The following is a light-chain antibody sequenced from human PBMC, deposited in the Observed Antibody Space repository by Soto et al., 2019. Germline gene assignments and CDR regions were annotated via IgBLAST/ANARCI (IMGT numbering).Light chain of an antibody. CDR1: QSISSY. Sequence: DIQMTQSPSSLSASVGDRVTITCRASQSISSYLNWYQQKPGKAPKLLIYAASSLQSGVPSRFSGSGSGTDFTLTISSLQPEDFATYYCQQSYSMYTFGQGTKLAIK. V-gene: IGKV1-39*01. J-gene: IGKJ2*01. CDR2: AAS. CDR3: QQSYSMYT.